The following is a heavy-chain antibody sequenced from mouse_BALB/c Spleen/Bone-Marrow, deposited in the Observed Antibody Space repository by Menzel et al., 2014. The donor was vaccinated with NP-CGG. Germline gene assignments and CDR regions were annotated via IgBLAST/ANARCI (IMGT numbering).Heavy chain of an antibody. CDR2: INPSNGRT. Sequence: QVQLKQSGAELVKPGISVKLSCKTSGYTFTSYWMHWVKQRPGQGLEWIGEINPSNGRTNYNEKFKNKATLTVDKSSSTAYMQLGSLTSEDSAVYFCARTYGDSPYFYGMDYWGQGTSVTVSS. V-gene: IGHV1S81*02. J-gene: IGHJ4*01. CDR1: GYTFTSYW. D-gene: IGHD2-13*01. CDR3: ARTYGDSPYFYGMDY.